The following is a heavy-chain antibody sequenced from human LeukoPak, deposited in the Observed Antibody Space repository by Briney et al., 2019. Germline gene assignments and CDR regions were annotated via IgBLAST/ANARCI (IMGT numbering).Heavy chain of an antibody. J-gene: IGHJ5*02. CDR1: GGSISSSSYY. CDR2: IYYSGST. CDR3: ARGSCTNGVCYRGRPYNWFDP. D-gene: IGHD2-8*01. Sequence: PSETLSLTCTVSGGSISSSSYYWGWIRQPPGKGLEWIGSIYYSGSTYYNPSLKSRVTISVDTSKNQFSLKLSSVTAADTAVYYYARGSCTNGVCYRGRPYNWFDPWGQGTLVTVSS. V-gene: IGHV4-39*07.